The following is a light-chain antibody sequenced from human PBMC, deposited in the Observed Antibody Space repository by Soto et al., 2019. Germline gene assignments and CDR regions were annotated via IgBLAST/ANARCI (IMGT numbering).Light chain of an antibody. Sequence: DIQMTQSPSSLSASVGDRVTITCRASQGISNYLAWYQQQPGKVPKLLIYVASTLQSGVPSRFSGSGSGTDFTLTISSLQPEDVATYYCHKYNSAPWAFGQGTKVEIK. J-gene: IGKJ1*01. V-gene: IGKV1-27*01. CDR1: QGISNY. CDR2: VAS. CDR3: HKYNSAPWA.